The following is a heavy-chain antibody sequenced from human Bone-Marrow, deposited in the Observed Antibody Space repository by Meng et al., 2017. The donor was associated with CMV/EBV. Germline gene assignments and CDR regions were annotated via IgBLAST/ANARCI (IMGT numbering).Heavy chain of an antibody. D-gene: IGHD6-6*01. Sequence: SGPTLVKPTQSLTLSCTFSGFSLSTTGMCVGWVRQPPGKALEWLALIDWDDDKFYSASLKTWLAISKDTTKNQVVLTMTNMDPVDTATHYCARSPRAAAPFYYFDFWGQGTLVTVSS. V-gene: IGHV2-70*20. J-gene: IGHJ4*02. CDR2: IDWDDDK. CDR1: GFSLSTTGMC. CDR3: ARSPRAAAPFYYFDF.